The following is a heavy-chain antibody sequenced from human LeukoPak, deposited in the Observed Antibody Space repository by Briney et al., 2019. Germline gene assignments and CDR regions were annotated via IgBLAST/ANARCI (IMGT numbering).Heavy chain of an antibody. J-gene: IGHJ4*02. CDR1: GYTFTNYG. CDR3: ARGAYYYDSSGYYSGFDY. CDR2: IHTYTVNT. D-gene: IGHD3-22*01. Sequence: ASVKVSCKASGYTFTNYGITWVRQAPGQGLEWVRWIHTYTVNTNYAQKLQDRVTMTRDMSTSTVYMELSSLRSEDTAVYYCARGAYYYDSSGYYSGFDYWGQGTLVTVSS. V-gene: IGHV1-18*01.